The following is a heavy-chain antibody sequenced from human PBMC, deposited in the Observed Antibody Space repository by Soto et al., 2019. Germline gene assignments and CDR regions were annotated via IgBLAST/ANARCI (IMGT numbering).Heavy chain of an antibody. V-gene: IGHV1-18*01. J-gene: IGHJ4*02. D-gene: IGHD2-21*02. CDR2: ISAYNGNT. Sequence: ASVKVSCKASGYTFSTYGISWVRQAPGQGLEWMGWISAYNGNTNFAQKLQGRLNMTTGTSTSTAYMELRSLRPDDTAVYFCAKLSAGINQPTLTTVMTVLDFWGQGVLVTVSS. CDR3: AKLSAGINQPTLTTVMTVLDF. CDR1: GYTFSTYG.